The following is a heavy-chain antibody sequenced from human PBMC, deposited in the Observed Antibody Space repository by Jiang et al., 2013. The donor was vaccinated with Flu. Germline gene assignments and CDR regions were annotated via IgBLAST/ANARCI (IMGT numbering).Heavy chain of an antibody. CDR2: INDYGTNT. Sequence: VQLLESGGGLVQPGGSLRLSCSASGFTFSNYAFHWVRQAPGKGLEYVSTINDYGTNTHYADSVKGRFTISRDDSKNTIYLQMSSLRTEDTAVYYCVKDQKDAYAFDCWGQGTLVTVSA. CDR3: VKDQKDAYAFDC. CDR1: GFTFSNYA. D-gene: IGHD2-15*01. V-gene: IGHV3-64D*06. J-gene: IGHJ4*02.